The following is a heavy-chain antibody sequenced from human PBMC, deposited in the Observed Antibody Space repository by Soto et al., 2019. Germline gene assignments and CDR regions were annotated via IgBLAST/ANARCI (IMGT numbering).Heavy chain of an antibody. J-gene: IGHJ4*02. Sequence: VASVKVSCKASGVTFSSYAISWVRQAPGQGLEWMGGIIPIFGTANYAQKFQGRVTITADESTSTAYMELSSLRSEDTAVYYCARDHGDSGSYYVTSYWGQGTLVTVSS. CDR2: IIPIFGTA. D-gene: IGHD1-26*01. CDR1: GVTFSSYA. CDR3: ARDHGDSGSYYVTSY. V-gene: IGHV1-69*13.